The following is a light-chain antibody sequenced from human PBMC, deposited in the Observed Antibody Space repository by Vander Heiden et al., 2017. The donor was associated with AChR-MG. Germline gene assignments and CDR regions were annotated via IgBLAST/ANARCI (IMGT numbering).Light chain of an antibody. J-gene: IGKJ1*01. CDR3: QQSYSTPPWT. CDR1: QTISRY. V-gene: IGKV1-39*01. Sequence: DIQMTQSPSSLSASVGDRVTITRRASQTISRYLNWYQQKPGKAPKLLLYAASSLQSVVPSKLSGSGCGTDFTLTISSLQPEEFATYYCQQSYSTPPWTFGQGTKVEIK. CDR2: AAS.